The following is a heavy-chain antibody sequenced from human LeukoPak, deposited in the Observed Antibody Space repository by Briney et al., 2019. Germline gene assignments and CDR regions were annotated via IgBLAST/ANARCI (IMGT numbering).Heavy chain of an antibody. CDR2: IWFDGTNK. D-gene: IGHD3-3*01. V-gene: IGHV3-33*01. CDR3: ARRGYDLWSGYRIDY. J-gene: IGHJ4*02. CDR1: GFTLSSYG. Sequence: GGSLRLSCAASGFTLSSYGMHWVRQAPGKGLEWVAVIWFDGTNKYYRDSVKGRFTISRDNAKNTLYLQMNSLRAEDTAVYYCARRGYDLWSGYRIDYWGQGTLVTVSS.